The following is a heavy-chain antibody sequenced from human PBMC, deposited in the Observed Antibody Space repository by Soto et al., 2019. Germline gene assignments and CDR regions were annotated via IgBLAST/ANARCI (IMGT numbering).Heavy chain of an antibody. J-gene: IGHJ4*02. CDR2: ISATGGST. Sequence: QPGGSLRLSXAGSGFTFASYVMTWVRQAPGKGLEWVSSISATGGSTYYAGSVKGRFTISRDNSKNTLYLQMNSLRAEDTAIYYCANAEHPRRSIGFDYWGQGTLVTVSS. CDR3: ANAEHPRRSIGFDY. D-gene: IGHD3-16*02. V-gene: IGHV3-23*01. CDR1: GFTFASYV.